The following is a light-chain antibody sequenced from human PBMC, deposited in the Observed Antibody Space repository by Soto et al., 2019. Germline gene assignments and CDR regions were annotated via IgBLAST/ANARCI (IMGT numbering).Light chain of an antibody. CDR1: SSDVGSYKF. CDR2: EAT. Sequence: QSALAQPASVSGSPGQSITISCTGSSSDVGSYKFVSWFQQNPAKAPKLIIYEATKRPSGVSDRFSGSKSGYTASLTISGLQAEDEADYYCCSYAGDSTWVFGGGTKLTVL. CDR3: CSYAGDSTWV. J-gene: IGLJ3*02. V-gene: IGLV2-23*01.